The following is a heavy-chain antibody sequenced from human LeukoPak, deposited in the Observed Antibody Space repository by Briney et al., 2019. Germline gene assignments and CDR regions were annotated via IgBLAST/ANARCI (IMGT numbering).Heavy chain of an antibody. V-gene: IGHV1-46*01. CDR1: GYTFSDYF. CDR3: ARGAPTTRIGAGRFDY. J-gene: IGHJ4*02. D-gene: IGHD5-12*01. CDR2: INPSGGST. Sequence: ASVKVSCKASGYTFSDYFIHWVRQAPGQGLEWMGDINPSGGSTSYAQKFQGRITVTRDTYTNTVYMDLSSLRSEDTATYYCARGAPTTRIGAGRFDYWGQGSLLTVAS.